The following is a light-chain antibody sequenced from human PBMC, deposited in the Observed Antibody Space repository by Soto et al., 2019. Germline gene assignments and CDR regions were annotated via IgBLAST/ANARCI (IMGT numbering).Light chain of an antibody. CDR2: DAS. J-gene: IGKJ4*01. V-gene: IGKV3-11*01. Sequence: EIVLTQSPATLSLSPGERATLSCRASQSVSSYLAWYQQKPGQAPRLLIYDASNSATGIPARFSGSGSGTDFTLTISSLEPEDFAVYYCQPRSNWLLHTFGGGTKVEIK. CDR1: QSVSSY. CDR3: QPRSNWLLHT.